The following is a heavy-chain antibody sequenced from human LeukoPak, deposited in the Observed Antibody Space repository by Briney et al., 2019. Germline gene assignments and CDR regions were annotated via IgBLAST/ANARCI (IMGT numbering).Heavy chain of an antibody. CDR3: TRVGGYQLPKFDY. D-gene: IGHD2-2*01. V-gene: IGHV3-48*02. J-gene: IGHJ4*02. CDR2: ISSSSSTI. CDR1: GFNFNTYA. Sequence: GGSQRLSCAASGFNFNTYAMNWVRQAPGKGLEWISYISSSSSTIYYADSVKGRFSISRDNAKNSVYLEMNSPGDEDTAVYYCTRVGGYQLPKFDYWGRGTLVTVSS.